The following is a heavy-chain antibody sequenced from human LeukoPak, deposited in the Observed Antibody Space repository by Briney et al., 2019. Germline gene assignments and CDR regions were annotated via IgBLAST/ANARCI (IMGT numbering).Heavy chain of an antibody. Sequence: GGSLRLSGAASGFTFSSYWMSWVRQAPGKGLEWVANIKQDGSEKYYVDSVKGRFTISRDNAKNPLYLQMNSLRAEDTAVYYCARDKMTTVTTWDYWGQGTLVTVSS. CDR2: IKQDGSEK. CDR1: GFTFSSYW. J-gene: IGHJ4*02. CDR3: ARDKMTTVTTWDY. D-gene: IGHD4-17*01. V-gene: IGHV3-7*01.